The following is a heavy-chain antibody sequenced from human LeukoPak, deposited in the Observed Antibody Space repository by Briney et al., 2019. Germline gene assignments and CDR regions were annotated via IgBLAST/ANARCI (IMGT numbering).Heavy chain of an antibody. CDR3: AKNFDWLLYYFDY. Sequence: GGSLRLSCAASGFTFSSYARSWVHKAPGKGLEWFSAISGSGGSTYYADSVKGRFTISRDNSKNTLYLQMNSLRAEDTAVYYCAKNFDWLLYYFDYWGQGTLVTVSS. CDR2: ISGSGGST. D-gene: IGHD3-9*01. J-gene: IGHJ4*02. V-gene: IGHV3-23*01. CDR1: GFTFSSYA.